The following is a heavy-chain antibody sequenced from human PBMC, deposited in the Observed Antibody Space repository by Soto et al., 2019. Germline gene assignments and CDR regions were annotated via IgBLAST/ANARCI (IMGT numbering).Heavy chain of an antibody. CDR3: AREAVAGPGFGMDV. CDR1: GDRASSNSPA. Sequence: QPLPLTLATAGDRASSNSPAWNWIRKSPWRGLEWLGRTYYRSKWYNDYAVSVKSRITINPDTSKNQFTLQLNSVTPEDTAVYYCAREAVAGPGFGMDVWGQGTTVTVSS. J-gene: IGHJ6*02. D-gene: IGHD6-19*01. CDR2: TYYRSKWYN. V-gene: IGHV6-1*01.